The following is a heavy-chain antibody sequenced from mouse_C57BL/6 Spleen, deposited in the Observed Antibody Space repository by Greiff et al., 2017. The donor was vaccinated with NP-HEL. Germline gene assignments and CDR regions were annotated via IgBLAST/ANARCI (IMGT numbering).Heavy chain of an antibody. Sequence: EVKLMESGGGLVQPGGSMKLSRAASGFTFSDAWMDWVRQSPEKGLEWVAEIRNKANNHATYYAESVKGRFTISRDDSKSSVYLQMNSLRAEDTGIYYCTRVDSSEWAWFAYWGQGTLVTVSA. CDR2: IRNKANNHAT. D-gene: IGHD3-2*02. CDR3: TRVDSSEWAWFAY. J-gene: IGHJ3*01. CDR1: GFTFSDAW. V-gene: IGHV6-6*01.